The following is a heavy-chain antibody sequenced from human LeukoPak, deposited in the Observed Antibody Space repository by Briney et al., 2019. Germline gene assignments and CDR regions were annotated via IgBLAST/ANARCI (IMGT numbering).Heavy chain of an antibody. CDR2: VYRSGST. V-gene: IGHV4-38-2*02. J-gene: IGHJ4*02. CDR3: ARENWVFDY. CDR1: GYSISTGYH. Sequence: SETLSLTCVVSGYSISTGYHWGWIRQPPGEGLEWIGSVYRSGSTYYNPSLKSRVTISVDTSKNQISLKVRSVTAADTAMYYCARENWVFDYWGQGILVTVSS. D-gene: IGHD7-27*01.